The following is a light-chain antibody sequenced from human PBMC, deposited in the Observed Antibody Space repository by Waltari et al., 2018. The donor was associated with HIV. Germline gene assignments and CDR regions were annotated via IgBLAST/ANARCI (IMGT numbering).Light chain of an antibody. J-gene: IGLJ3*02. Sequence: QLVLTQSPSASASLGASVKLTCTLSSGHSSYAIAWHQQQPEKGPRYLMKLNSDGRHIKGDGIPDRYSGSSSGAQRYLPISSLQSDDDADYYCQTWDTDIQLFGGGTKLTVL. CDR1: SGHSSYA. V-gene: IGLV4-69*01. CDR2: LNSDGRH. CDR3: QTWDTDIQL.